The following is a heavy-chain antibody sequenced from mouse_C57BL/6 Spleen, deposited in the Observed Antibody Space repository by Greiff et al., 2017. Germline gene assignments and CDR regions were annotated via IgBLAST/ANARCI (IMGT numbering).Heavy chain of an antibody. CDR1: GFSLTSYG. J-gene: IGHJ1*03. Sequence: QVHVKQPGPGLVQPSQSLSITCTVSGFSLTSYGVHWVRQSPGKGLEWLGVIWRGGSTDYNAAFMSRLSITKDNSKSQVFFKMNSLQADDTAIYYCAKNSIYDGYYSSFWYFDVWGTGTTVTVSS. V-gene: IGHV2-5*01. D-gene: IGHD2-3*01. CDR3: AKNSIYDGYYSSFWYFDV. CDR2: IWRGGST.